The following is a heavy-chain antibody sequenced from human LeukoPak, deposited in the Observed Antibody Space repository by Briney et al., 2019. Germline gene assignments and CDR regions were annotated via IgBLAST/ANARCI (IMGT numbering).Heavy chain of an antibody. J-gene: IGHJ3*02. Sequence: GGSLRLSCAASGFTFSSYSIHWVRQAPGKGLEWVTVISYDGGNKYYADSVKGRFTISRDNSKNTLYLQMNSLRTEDAAMYSCARGRTGSFDVFDIWGRGTMVTVSS. D-gene: IGHD1-26*01. CDR3: ARGRTGSFDVFDI. CDR2: ISYDGGNK. CDR1: GFTFSSYS. V-gene: IGHV3-30-3*01.